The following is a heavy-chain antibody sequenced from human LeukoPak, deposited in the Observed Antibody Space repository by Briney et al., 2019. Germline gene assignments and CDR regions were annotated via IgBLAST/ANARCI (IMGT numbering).Heavy chain of an antibody. CDR3: ARGRRGYGSGSYYKSYNWFDP. J-gene: IGHJ5*02. Sequence: SETLSLTCAVYGGSFSGYYWSWIRQPPGKGLEWIGEINHSGSTTYNPSLKSRVTISVDTSKNQFSLKLSSVTAADTAVYYCARGRRGYGSGSYYKSYNWFDPWGQGTLVTVSS. CDR2: INHSGST. V-gene: IGHV4-34*01. D-gene: IGHD3-10*01. CDR1: GGSFSGYY.